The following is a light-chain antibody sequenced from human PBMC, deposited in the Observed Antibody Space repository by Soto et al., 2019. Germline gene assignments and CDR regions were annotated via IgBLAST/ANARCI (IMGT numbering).Light chain of an antibody. V-gene: IGLV2-14*01. J-gene: IGLJ1*01. Sequence: QSALTQPASVSGSPGQSITISCTGTSSDVGGYNYVSWYQQHPGKAPKLMIYDVSNRPSGVSNRFSGSKSGSTASLTISGIQAEDEADYYCSSYTSSSTLYVFGTGTKVTVL. CDR3: SSYTSSSTLYV. CDR1: SSDVGGYNY. CDR2: DVS.